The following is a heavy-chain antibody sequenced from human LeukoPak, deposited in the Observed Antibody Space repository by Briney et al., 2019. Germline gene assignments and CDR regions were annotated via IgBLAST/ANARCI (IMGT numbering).Heavy chain of an antibody. CDR3: VGVATTTLSDF. CDR2: INSDGSTT. Sequence: GGSLRLSCAASGFTFSTYWMHWVRQEPGKGLVWVSRINSDGSTTAYADSVKGRFTISRDNAKNTVYLQMNSLRAEDTAVYYCVGVATTTLSDFWGQGTLVTVSS. CDR1: GFTFSTYW. D-gene: IGHD5-12*01. V-gene: IGHV3-74*01. J-gene: IGHJ4*02.